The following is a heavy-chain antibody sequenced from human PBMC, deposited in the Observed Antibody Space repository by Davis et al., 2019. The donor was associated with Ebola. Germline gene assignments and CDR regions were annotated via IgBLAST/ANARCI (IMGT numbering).Heavy chain of an antibody. CDR1: GFTFSSYA. CDR3: AKGLIAVAGLKGAFDI. CDR2: ISGSGGST. Sequence: PGGSLRLSCAASGFTFSSYAMSWVRQAPGKGLEWVSAISGSGGSTYYADSVKGRFTISRDNSKNTLYLQMNSLRAEDTAVYYCAKGLIAVAGLKGAFDIWGQGTMVTVSS. D-gene: IGHD6-19*01. V-gene: IGHV3-23*01. J-gene: IGHJ3*02.